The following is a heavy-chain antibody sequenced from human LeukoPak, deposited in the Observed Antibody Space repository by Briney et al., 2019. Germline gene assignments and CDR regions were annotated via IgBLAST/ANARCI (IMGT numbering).Heavy chain of an antibody. D-gene: IGHD3-22*01. J-gene: IGHJ4*02. Sequence: GGSLRLSCAASGFTFSSYAMHWVRQAPGKGLEWVAVISYDGSNKYYADSVKGRFTISRDNSKNTLYLQMNSLRAEDTAVYYCARAWEESYYDSSGYYAHFDYWGQGTLVTVSS. V-gene: IGHV3-30-3*01. CDR3: ARAWEESYYDSSGYYAHFDY. CDR1: GFTFSSYA. CDR2: ISYDGSNK.